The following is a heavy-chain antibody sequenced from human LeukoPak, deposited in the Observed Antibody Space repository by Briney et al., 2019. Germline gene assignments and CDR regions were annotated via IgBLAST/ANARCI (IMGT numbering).Heavy chain of an antibody. J-gene: IGHJ4*02. V-gene: IGHV4-34*01. D-gene: IGHD6-19*01. CDR3: ARHSAYSSGWFHY. Sequence: SETLSLTCAVYGGSFSGYYWSWIRQPPGKGLEWIGEINHSGSTNYNPSLKSRVTISVDTSKNQFSLKLSSVTAADTAVYFCARHSAYSSGWFHYWGQGTLVTASS. CDR1: GGSFSGYY. CDR2: INHSGST.